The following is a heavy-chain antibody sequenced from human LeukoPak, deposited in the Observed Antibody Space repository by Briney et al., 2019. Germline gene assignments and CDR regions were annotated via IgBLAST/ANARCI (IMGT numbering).Heavy chain of an antibody. CDR2: INPNSGGT. D-gene: IGHD4-17*01. CDR3: ARLQTVTSSSGFGY. J-gene: IGHJ4*02. CDR1: GYTFTGYY. V-gene: IGHV1-2*02. Sequence: GASVKVSCKASGYTFTGYYMHWVRQAPGQGLEWMGWINPNSGGTNYAQKFQGRVTMTRDTSISTAYMELSGLRSDDTAVYYCARLQTVTSSSGFGYWGQGTLVTVSS.